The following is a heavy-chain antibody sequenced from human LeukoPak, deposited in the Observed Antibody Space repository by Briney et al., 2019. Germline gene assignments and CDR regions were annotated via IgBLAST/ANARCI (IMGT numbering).Heavy chain of an antibody. Sequence: SETLSLTCAVYGGTFSGYYWSWIRQPPGKGLEWIGEINHSGSTNYNPSLKSRVTISVDTSKNQFSLKLSSVAAADTAVYYCAREVIVSGYSFNWFDPWGQGTLVTVSS. CDR1: GGTFSGYY. V-gene: IGHV4-34*01. J-gene: IGHJ5*02. CDR3: AREVIVSGYSFNWFDP. D-gene: IGHD5-18*01. CDR2: INHSGST.